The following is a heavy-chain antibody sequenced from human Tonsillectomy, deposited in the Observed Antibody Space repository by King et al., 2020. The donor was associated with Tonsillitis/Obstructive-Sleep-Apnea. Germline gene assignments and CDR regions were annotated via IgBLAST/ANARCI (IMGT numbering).Heavy chain of an antibody. CDR1: GGSISSYY. CDR3: AREDIVVVPAATSLGFDP. J-gene: IGHJ5*02. CDR2: IYYSGST. Sequence: QLQESGPGLVKPSETLSLTCTVSGGSISSYYWSWIRRPPGKGLEWIGYIYYSGSTNYNPSLKSRVTISVDTSKNQFSLKLSSVTAADTAVYYCAREDIVVVPAATSLGFDPWGQGTLVTVSS. V-gene: IGHV4-59*01. D-gene: IGHD2-2*01.